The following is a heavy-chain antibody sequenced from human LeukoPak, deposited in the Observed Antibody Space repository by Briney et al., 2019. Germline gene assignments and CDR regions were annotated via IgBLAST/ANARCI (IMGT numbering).Heavy chain of an antibody. CDR3: ARRRDGYSIFDY. V-gene: IGHV4-61*05. CDR2: RFNSGST. D-gene: IGHD5-24*01. J-gene: IGHJ4*01. CDR1: GGSISSSSYY. Sequence: KPSETLSLTCTVSGGSISSSSYYGGWIRQPPGKGLEGIGWRFNSGSTSYNPSLKSRVTISIDTSKNQCSLKLNSVTAPDTAVYYCARRRDGYSIFDYWGHGTLVIVSS.